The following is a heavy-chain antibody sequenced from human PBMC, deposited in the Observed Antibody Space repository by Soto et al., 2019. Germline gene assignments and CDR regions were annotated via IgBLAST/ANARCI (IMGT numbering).Heavy chain of an antibody. CDR1: GFTFSSYA. Sequence: LRLSCAASGFTFSSYAMSWVRQAPGKGLEWVSAISGSGTSTYHAESVKGRFTISRDNSKNTLFLQMNSLRAEDTAVYYCAKDSPYSASYKEDAFDIWGQGSMVTVSS. CDR3: AKDSPYSASYKEDAFDI. V-gene: IGHV3-23*01. D-gene: IGHD1-26*01. CDR2: ISGSGTST. J-gene: IGHJ3*02.